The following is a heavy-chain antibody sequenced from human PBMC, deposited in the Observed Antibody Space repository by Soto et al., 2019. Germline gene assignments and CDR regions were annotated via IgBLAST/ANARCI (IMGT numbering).Heavy chain of an antibody. CDR2: ISGSGGST. J-gene: IGHJ6*02. D-gene: IGHD3-16*01. CDR1: GFTFRSYA. Sequence: GGSLRLSCAASGFTFRSYAMSWVRQAPGKGLEWVSAISGSGGSTYYADSVKGRFTISRDNSKNTLYLQMNSLRAEDTAVYYWAKCEITLRYYYYYGMDVWGQGTTVTVSS. V-gene: IGHV3-23*01. CDR3: AKCEITLRYYYYYGMDV.